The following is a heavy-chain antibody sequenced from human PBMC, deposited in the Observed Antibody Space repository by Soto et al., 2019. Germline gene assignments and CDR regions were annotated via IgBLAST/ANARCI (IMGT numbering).Heavy chain of an antibody. J-gene: IGHJ4*02. CDR2: IWYDGSNK. D-gene: IGHD3-22*01. V-gene: IGHV3-33*01. CDR3: ARDDYHDSSGYYYSFDY. Sequence: QVQLVESGGGVVQSGRSLRLSCAASGFTFSSYGMHWVRQAPGKGLEWVAVIWYDGSNKYYADSVKGRFTISRDNSKNTLYVQMNSLRAEDTAVYYCARDDYHDSSGYYYSFDYWGQGTLVTVSS. CDR1: GFTFSSYG.